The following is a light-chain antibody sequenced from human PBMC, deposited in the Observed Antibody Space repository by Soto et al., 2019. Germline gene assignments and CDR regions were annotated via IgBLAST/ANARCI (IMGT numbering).Light chain of an antibody. CDR3: QQYNNWPRT. J-gene: IGKJ1*01. CDR1: QSVSSN. Sequence: EMSITHQRHTRSVSPGQSARVSCRASQSVSSNLAWYQQLPGQAPRLLIYGASTRATGIPARFSRSGSGTEFTLTISSLQSEDFAVYYCQQYNNWPRTFCQGTKVDIK. V-gene: IGKV3-15*01. CDR2: GAS.